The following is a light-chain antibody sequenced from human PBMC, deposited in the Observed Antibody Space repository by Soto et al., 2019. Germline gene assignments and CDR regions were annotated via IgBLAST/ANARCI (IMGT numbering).Light chain of an antibody. J-gene: IGLJ2*01. CDR1: SSDVGGYNY. V-gene: IGLV2-14*03. CDR3: CSYTTTSTFV. Sequence: QSALTQPASVSGSPGQSITISCTGTSSDVGGYNYVSWCQQHPGKVPKLMIYEVFRRPSGISDRFSGSKSGNTASLTISGLQAEDEADYYCCSYTTTSTFVFGGGTKVTVL. CDR2: EVF.